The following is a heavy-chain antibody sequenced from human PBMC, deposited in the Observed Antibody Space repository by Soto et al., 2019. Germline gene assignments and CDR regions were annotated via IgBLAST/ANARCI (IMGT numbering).Heavy chain of an antibody. CDR2: ISSSSSTI. V-gene: IGHV3-48*01. CDR1: GFTFSSYS. J-gene: IGHJ4*02. CDR3: AREGYFFADY. Sequence: GGSLRLSCAASGFTFSSYSMNWVRQAPGKGLEWVSYISSSSSTIYYADSVKGRFTISRDNAKNSLYLQMNSLRAEDTAVYYCAREGYFFADYWGQGTLVTVSS. D-gene: IGHD3-3*01.